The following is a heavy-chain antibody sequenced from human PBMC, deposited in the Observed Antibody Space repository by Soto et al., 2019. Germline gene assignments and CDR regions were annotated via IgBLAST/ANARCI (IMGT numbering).Heavy chain of an antibody. D-gene: IGHD3-3*01. CDR2: IKQDGSEK. CDR3: AREIRFLEWLPPTSGFDP. V-gene: IGHV3-7*05. J-gene: IGHJ5*02. Sequence: GGSMRLSCAASGFTFSSYWMSWVRQAPGKGLEWVANIKQDGSEKYYVDSVKGRFTISRDNAKNSLYLQMNSLRAEDTAVYYCAREIRFLEWLPPTSGFDPWGQGTLVTVSS. CDR1: GFTFSSYW.